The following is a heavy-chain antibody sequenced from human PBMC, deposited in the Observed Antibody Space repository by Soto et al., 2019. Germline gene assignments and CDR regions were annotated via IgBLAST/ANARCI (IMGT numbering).Heavy chain of an antibody. CDR3: TTDRKPTYYDILTGYYFDY. J-gene: IGHJ4*02. V-gene: IGHV3-15*01. D-gene: IGHD3-9*01. CDR1: GFTFSNAW. Sequence: GESLKISCAASGFTFSNAWMSWVRQAPGKGLEWVGRIKSKTDGGTTDYAAPVKGRFTISRDDSKNTLYLQMNSLKTEDTAVYYCTTDRKPTYYDILTGYYFDYWGQGTLVTVSS. CDR2: IKSKTDGGTT.